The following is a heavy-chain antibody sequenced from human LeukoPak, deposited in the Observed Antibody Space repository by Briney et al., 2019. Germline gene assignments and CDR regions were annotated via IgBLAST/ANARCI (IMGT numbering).Heavy chain of an antibody. CDR2: IKSKTDGGTT. J-gene: IGHJ5*02. D-gene: IGHD3-10*01. CDR1: GFTFSNAW. V-gene: IGHV3-15*01. Sequence: PGGSLRLSCAASGFTFSNAWMSWVRQAPGKGLEWVGRIKSKTDGGTTDYAAPVKGRFTISRDDSKNTLYLQMNSLRDEDTAVYYCARKVWTSGSYWFDPWGQGTLVTVSS. CDR3: ARKVWTSGSYWFDP.